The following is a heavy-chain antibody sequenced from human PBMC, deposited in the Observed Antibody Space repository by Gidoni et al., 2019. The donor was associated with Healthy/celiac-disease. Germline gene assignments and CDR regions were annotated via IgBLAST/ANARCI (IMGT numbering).Heavy chain of an antibody. CDR3: ARGKKHYDRVWYFDL. V-gene: IGHV4-34*01. Sequence: QVQLQQWGAGLLKPSETLSLTCAVYGGSFSGYYWSWIRQPPGKGLEWIGEINHSGSTNYNPSLKSRVTISVDTSKNQFSLKLSSVTAADTEVYYCARGKKHYDRVWYFDLWGRGTLVTVSS. CDR2: INHSGST. CDR1: GGSFSGYY. D-gene: IGHD3-22*01. J-gene: IGHJ2*01.